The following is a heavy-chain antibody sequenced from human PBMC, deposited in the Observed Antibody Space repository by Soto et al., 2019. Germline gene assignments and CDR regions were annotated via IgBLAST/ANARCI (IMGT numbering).Heavy chain of an antibody. CDR1: GYTFTRFF. D-gene: IGHD3-16*02. Sequence: QVRLVQSGAELKKPGAAVRVSCQASGYTFTRFFVYWFRQAPGQGLEWMGKVNPNEDSATYAQKFQGILAMTTDTSTSTVSMELSSLRSDDTAVYYCARGYGGVVVYFDHWGQGTLITVSS. J-gene: IGHJ4*02. CDR3: ARGYGGVVVYFDH. V-gene: IGHV1-46*01. CDR2: VNPNEDSA.